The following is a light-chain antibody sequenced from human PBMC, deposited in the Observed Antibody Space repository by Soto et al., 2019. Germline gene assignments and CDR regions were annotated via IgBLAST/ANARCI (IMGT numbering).Light chain of an antibody. CDR1: QSVSSSF. V-gene: IGKV3-20*01. CDR3: QQYYSSPWT. CDR2: GAS. J-gene: IGKJ1*01. Sequence: ERVLTQSPGTLSLSPGERATLSCRASQSVSSSFLAWYQLKPGQAPRLLIYGASSRATGIPDRFSGSGSGTDFTLTISRLEPEDFAVYYCQQYYSSPWTFGQGTKVEIK.